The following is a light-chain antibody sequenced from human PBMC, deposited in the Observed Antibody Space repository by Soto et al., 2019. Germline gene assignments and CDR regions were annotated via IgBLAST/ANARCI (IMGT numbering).Light chain of an antibody. CDR1: SSNIGAGYD. Sequence: QSVLTQPPSVSGAPGQRVTISCTGSSSNIGAGYDVHWYQQLPGTAPKLLMYGNSNRPSGVPDRFSGSKSGTSASLAITGVQAEDEADYYCQSYDSSLSDSKVFGTGTKVTVL. CDR3: QSYDSSLSDSKV. CDR2: GNS. V-gene: IGLV1-40*01. J-gene: IGLJ1*01.